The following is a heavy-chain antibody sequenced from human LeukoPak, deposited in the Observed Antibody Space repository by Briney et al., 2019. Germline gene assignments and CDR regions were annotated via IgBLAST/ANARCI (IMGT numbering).Heavy chain of an antibody. D-gene: IGHD6-13*01. CDR1: GFTFSSYG. V-gene: IGHV3-33*01. CDR2: IWYDGSNK. J-gene: IGHJ4*02. Sequence: GGSLRLSCAASGFTFSSYGMHWVRQAPGKGLEWVALIWYDGSNKYYADSVKGRFTISRDNSKNTLYLQMNSLRAEDTAVYYCAREENNIAATANLDYWGQGSLVTVSS. CDR3: AREENNIAATANLDY.